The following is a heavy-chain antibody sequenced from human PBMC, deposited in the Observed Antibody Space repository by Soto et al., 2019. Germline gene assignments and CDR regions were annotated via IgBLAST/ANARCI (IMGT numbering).Heavy chain of an antibody. Sequence: GGSLRLSCAASGFTFSSYAMHWVRQAPGKGLEWVAVISYDGSNKYYADSVKGRFTISRDNSKNTLYLQMNSLRAEDTVVYYCARRQGYSSYAFDIWGQGTMVTVSS. V-gene: IGHV3-30-3*01. CDR1: GFTFSSYA. CDR2: ISYDGSNK. CDR3: ARRQGYSSYAFDI. J-gene: IGHJ3*02. D-gene: IGHD5-18*01.